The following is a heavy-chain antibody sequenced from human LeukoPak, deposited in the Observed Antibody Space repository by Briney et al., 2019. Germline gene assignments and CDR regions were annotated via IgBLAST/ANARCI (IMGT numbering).Heavy chain of an antibody. Sequence: GGSLRLSCAASGFTFSDYYMSWIRQAPGKGLEWVSCISSSGSTIYYADSVKGRFTISRDNAKNSLYLQMNSLRAEDTAVYYCARATNDFWSGYYIYWGQGTLVTVSS. J-gene: IGHJ4*02. CDR3: ARATNDFWSGYYIY. CDR2: ISSSGSTI. V-gene: IGHV3-11*01. CDR1: GFTFSDYY. D-gene: IGHD3-3*01.